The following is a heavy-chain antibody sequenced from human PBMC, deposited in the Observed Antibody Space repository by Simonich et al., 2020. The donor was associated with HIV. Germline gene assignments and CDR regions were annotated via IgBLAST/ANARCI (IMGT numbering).Heavy chain of an antibody. CDR3: ARDMLAASPGVDY. D-gene: IGHD2-15*01. V-gene: IGHV3-7*01. CDR1: GFTFNSYW. Sequence: EVQLVESGGGLVQPGGSLRLSCAVSGFTFNSYWMSWVRQATEEGLECVANIKQDGSEKYHTDSVKGRFTISRDNAKNSLYLQMNSLRAEDTAVYYCARDMLAASPGVDYWGQGTLVTVSS. CDR2: IKQDGSEK. J-gene: IGHJ4*02.